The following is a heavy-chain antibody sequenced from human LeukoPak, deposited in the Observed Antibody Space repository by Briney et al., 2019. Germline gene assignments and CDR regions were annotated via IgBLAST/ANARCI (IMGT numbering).Heavy chain of an antibody. CDR3: ARDSPPYYDFWSGYCDY. Sequence: GRSLRLSCAASGYTFSSYAVHWVRDAPGKGLEWVAVISYDGSNKYYADSVKGRFTISRDNSKNTLYLQMNSLRAEDTAVYYCARDSPPYYDFWSGYCDYWGQGTLVTVSS. CDR2: ISYDGSNK. D-gene: IGHD3-3*01. V-gene: IGHV3-30-3*01. J-gene: IGHJ4*02. CDR1: GYTFSSYA.